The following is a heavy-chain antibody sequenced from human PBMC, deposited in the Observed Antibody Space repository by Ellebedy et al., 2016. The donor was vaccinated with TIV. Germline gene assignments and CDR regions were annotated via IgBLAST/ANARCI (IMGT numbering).Heavy chain of an antibody. V-gene: IGHV3-30*18. J-gene: IGHJ4*02. CDR2: ISYDGGEK. D-gene: IGHD4-11*01. CDR1: GFTFNNYG. CDR3: AKEEASLTIDY. Sequence: GGSLRLSXAASGFTFNNYGMHWVRQAPGKGLEWVAVISYDGGEKYYADSVKGRFTISRDNSKNTLYLEMNSLRAEDTALYYCAKEEASLTIDYWGQGTLVTVSP.